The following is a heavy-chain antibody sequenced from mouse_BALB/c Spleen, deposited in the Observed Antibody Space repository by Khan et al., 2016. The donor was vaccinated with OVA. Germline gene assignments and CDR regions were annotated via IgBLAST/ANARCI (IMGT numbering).Heavy chain of an antibody. CDR1: AYTFTLYW. J-gene: IGHJ4*01. CDR2: IGLGCSNA. V-gene: IGHV1S41*01. D-gene: IGHD1-1*01. Sequence: DLVKPGASVKLSCKSSAYTFTLYWINCIKHRPGQGLEWIRRIGLGCSNALYNDMFKGKAPLTVHPSSNTAYIQLSSLLSEDSAVYFGARENYYGRSCDAMDYWGQGTSVTVSA. CDR3: ARENYYGRSCDAMDY.